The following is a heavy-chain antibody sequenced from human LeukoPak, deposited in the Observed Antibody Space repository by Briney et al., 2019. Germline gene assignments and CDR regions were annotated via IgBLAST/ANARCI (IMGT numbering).Heavy chain of an antibody. CDR3: ARDKGYCSGGSCYFGYYMDV. D-gene: IGHD2-15*01. J-gene: IGHJ6*03. Sequence: PSETLSLTCSVSGGSIRSSDDYWGFVRQTPGKGLEWMGSIYYTGSSHYNPSLKSRATISVDTSKNQFSLKLSSVTAADTAVYYCARDKGYCSGGSCYFGYYMDVWGKGTTVTVSS. V-gene: IGHV4-39*07. CDR1: GGSIRSSDDY. CDR2: IYYTGSS.